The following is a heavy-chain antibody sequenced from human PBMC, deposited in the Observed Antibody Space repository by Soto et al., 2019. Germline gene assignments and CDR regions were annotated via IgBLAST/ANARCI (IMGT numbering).Heavy chain of an antibody. Sequence: SETLSLTCTVSGGSISSYYWSWIRQPPGKGLEWIGYIYYSGSTNYNPSLKSRVTISLDTSKNQFSLKLSSVTAADTAVYYCAKGDFLWFGWFSHHQDGLEVVAQGATEDVSS. V-gene: IGHV4-59*01. CDR2: IYYSGST. CDR1: GGSISSYY. J-gene: IGHJ6*02. D-gene: IGHD3-10*01. CDR3: AKGDFLWFGWFSHHQDGLEV.